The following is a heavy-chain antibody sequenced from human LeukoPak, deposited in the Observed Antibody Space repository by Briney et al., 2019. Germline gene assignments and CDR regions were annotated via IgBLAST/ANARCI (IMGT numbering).Heavy chain of an antibody. CDR2: IRYDGSNK. D-gene: IGHD2-2*01. CDR3: AKDPLTAAPIGEAARTSHFDY. J-gene: IGHJ4*02. V-gene: IGHV3-30*02. CDR1: GFTFSSYG. Sequence: GGSLRLSCAASGFTFSSYGMHWVRQAPGKGLEWVAFIRYDGSNKYYADSVKGRFTISRDNSKNTLYLQMNSLRAEDTAVYYCAKDPLTAAPIGEAARTSHFDYWGQGTLVTVSS.